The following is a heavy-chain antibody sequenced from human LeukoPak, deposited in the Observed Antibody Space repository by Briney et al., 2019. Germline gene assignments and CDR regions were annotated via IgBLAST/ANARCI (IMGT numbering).Heavy chain of an antibody. J-gene: IGHJ4*02. CDR3: ASTVEYDSSGYYFLFGY. CDR1: GVSISSSNSY. Sequence: SETLSLTCTVSGVSISSSNSYWGWIRQPPGKGLEWIGSIYYSGSTYYNPSLKSRVTISVDTSKNQFSLKLSSVTAADTAVYYCASTVEYDSSGYYFLFGYWGQGTLVTVSS. V-gene: IGHV4-39*01. D-gene: IGHD3-22*01. CDR2: IYYSGST.